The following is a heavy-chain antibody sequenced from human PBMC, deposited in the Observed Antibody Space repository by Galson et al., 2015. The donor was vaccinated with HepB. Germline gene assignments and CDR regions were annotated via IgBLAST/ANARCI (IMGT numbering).Heavy chain of an antibody. CDR2: MNPNSGNT. CDR1: GYTFTSYD. V-gene: IGHV1-8*01. J-gene: IGHJ6*03. D-gene: IGHD2-15*01. Sequence: SVKVSCKASGYTFTSYDINWVRQAPGQGLEWMGWMNPNSGNTGYAQKFKGIVTMTRNTSISTAYMEMSILRSEGTAVYYCSRRVDIGGVSCLYYYYYYMDIWGKGTTVTVSS. CDR3: SRRVDIGGVSCLYYYYYYMDI.